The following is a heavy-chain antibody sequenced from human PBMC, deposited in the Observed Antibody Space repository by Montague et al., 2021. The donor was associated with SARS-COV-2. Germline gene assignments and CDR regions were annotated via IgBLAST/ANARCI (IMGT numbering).Heavy chain of an antibody. Sequence: CAISGDSVSSNSAAWNWIWQSPSRGLEWLGRTYYRSKWYNDYAVSVKSRITINPDTSKNQFSLQLNSVTPEDAAVYYCARGIWFGELLTGYYYYGMDVWGQGTTVTVSS. CDR1: GDSVSSNSAA. D-gene: IGHD3-10*01. J-gene: IGHJ6*02. CDR3: ARGIWFGELLTGYYYYGMDV. V-gene: IGHV6-1*01. CDR2: TYYRSKWYN.